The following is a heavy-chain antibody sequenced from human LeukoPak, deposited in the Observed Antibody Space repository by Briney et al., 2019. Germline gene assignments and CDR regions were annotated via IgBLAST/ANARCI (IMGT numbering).Heavy chain of an antibody. Sequence: ASVKVSCKGSGYTFTSYGISWVRQAPGQGREGMGWISAYNGNTNYAQKLQGRVTMTTDTSTSTAYMELRSLRSDDTAVYYCAREAGYCSSTSCSWTFDYWGQGTLVTVSS. CDR2: ISAYNGNT. CDR1: GYTFTSYG. CDR3: AREAGYCSSTSCSWTFDY. V-gene: IGHV1-18*01. D-gene: IGHD2-2*01. J-gene: IGHJ4*02.